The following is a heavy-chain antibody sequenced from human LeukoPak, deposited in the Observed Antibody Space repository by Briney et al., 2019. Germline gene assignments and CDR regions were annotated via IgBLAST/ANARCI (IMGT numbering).Heavy chain of an antibody. J-gene: IGHJ6*02. CDR2: ISSSGSTI. Sequence: GGSLRLSCAASGFTFSSYEMNWVRQAPGKGLEWVSYISSSGSTIYYAASVKGRFTISRDNAKNSLYLQMNSLRAEDTAVYYCARDRDILWFGEFQYYYGMDVWGQGTTVTVSS. CDR3: ARDRDILWFGEFQYYYGMDV. V-gene: IGHV3-48*03. CDR1: GFTFSSYE. D-gene: IGHD3-10*01.